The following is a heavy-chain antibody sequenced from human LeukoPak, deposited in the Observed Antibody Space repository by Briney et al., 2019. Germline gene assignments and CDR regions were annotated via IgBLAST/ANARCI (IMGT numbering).Heavy chain of an antibody. V-gene: IGHV4-59*01. CDR3: ARDLGVTDLWYFDL. CDR1: GGSISSYY. J-gene: IGHJ2*01. Sequence: SETLSLTSTVSGGSISSYYWSWIRQPPGKGLEWIGNVYYNGRTNYTPSLKSRVTISLDTSKNRFSLNLRSVTAADTAVYYCARDLGVTDLWYFDLWGRGALVTVSS. CDR2: VYYNGRT. D-gene: IGHD3-16*01.